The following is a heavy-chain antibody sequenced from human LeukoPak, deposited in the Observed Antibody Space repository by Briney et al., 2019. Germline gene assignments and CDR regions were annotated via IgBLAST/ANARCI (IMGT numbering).Heavy chain of an antibody. V-gene: IGHV3-11*05. CDR3: ARDGMVRGVIIWDAFDI. D-gene: IGHD3-10*01. J-gene: IGHJ3*02. CDR1: GFAFSDYY. CDR2: ISSSSSYT. Sequence: GGSLRLSCAASGFAFSDYYMNWIRQAPGKGLEWVSYISSSSSYTNYADSVKGRFTISRDNAKNSLYLQMNSLRAEDTAVYYCARDGMVRGVIIWDAFDIWGQGTMVTVSS.